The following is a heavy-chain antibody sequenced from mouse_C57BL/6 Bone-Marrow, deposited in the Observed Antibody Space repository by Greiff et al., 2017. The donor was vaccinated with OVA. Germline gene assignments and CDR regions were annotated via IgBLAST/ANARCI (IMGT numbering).Heavy chain of an antibody. CDR1: GFTFSSYG. J-gene: IGHJ4*01. CDR3: VTNYYAMDY. V-gene: IGHV5-6*01. CDR2: ISSGGSYT. Sequence: EVKLMESGGDLVKPGGSLKLSCAASGFTFSSYGMSWVRQTPDKRLEWVATISSGGSYTYYPDSVKGRCTISRDNAKNTLYLQMSSLKSEDTAMYYCVTNYYAMDYWGQGTSVTVSS.